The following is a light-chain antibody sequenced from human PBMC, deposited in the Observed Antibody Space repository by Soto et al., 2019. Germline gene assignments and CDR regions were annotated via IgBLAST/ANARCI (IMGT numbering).Light chain of an antibody. CDR1: QSVSSTY. CDR2: GAS. Sequence: EIVLTQSPGTLSLSPGERATLSCRASQSVSSTYLAWYQQKPGQAPRLLIYGASSRATGIPDRCSGGGSGTDFPLTISRLEAEDCAVYYCQQYSSSPQTFGQGTKVDLK. V-gene: IGKV3-20*01. CDR3: QQYSSSPQT. J-gene: IGKJ1*01.